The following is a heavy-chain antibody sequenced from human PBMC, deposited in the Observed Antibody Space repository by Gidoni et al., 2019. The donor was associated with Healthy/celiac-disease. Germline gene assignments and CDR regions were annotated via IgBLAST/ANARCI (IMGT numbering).Heavy chain of an antibody. J-gene: IGHJ6*02. CDR1: GYSISSGYY. Sequence: QVQLQESGPGLVKPSETLSLTCAVSGYSISSGYYWGWIRQPPGKGLEWIGSIYHSGSTYYNPSLKSRVTISVDTSKNQFSLKLSSVTAADTAVYYCARVETGEDVLDGMDVWGQGTTVTVSS. CDR3: ARVETGEDVLDGMDV. CDR2: IYHSGST. D-gene: IGHD7-27*01. V-gene: IGHV4-38-2*01.